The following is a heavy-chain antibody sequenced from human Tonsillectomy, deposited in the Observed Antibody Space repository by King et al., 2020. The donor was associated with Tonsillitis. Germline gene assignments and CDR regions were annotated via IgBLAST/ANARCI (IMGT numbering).Heavy chain of an antibody. CDR3: AGDVEAVGFDV. J-gene: IGHJ6*02. CDR1: GFTFNSYL. CDR2: ISFDGSYT. Sequence: VQLVESGGGVVQPGRSLRLSCAASGFTFNSYLMHWVRQAPGKGLEWVAVISFDGSYTYYVDSVKGRFTISRDNSKNSLYLQMNSLRPEDTAVYYCAGDVEAVGFDVWGQGTMVTVSS. V-gene: IGHV3-30-3*01. D-gene: IGHD6-19*01.